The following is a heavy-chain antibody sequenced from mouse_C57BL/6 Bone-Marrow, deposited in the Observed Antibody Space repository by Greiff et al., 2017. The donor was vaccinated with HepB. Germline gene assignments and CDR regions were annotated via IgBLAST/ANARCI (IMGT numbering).Heavy chain of an antibody. CDR3: ARPYYGNYPAWFAY. CDR2: IHPNSGST. D-gene: IGHD2-10*01. Sequence: QVQLQQPGAELVKPGASVKLSCKASGYTFTSYWMHWVKQRPGQGLEWIGMIHPNSGSTNYNEKFKSKATLTVDKSSSTAYMQLSSLTSEDSAVYYCARPYYGNYPAWFAYWGQGTLVTVSA. V-gene: IGHV1-64*01. CDR1: GYTFTSYW. J-gene: IGHJ3*01.